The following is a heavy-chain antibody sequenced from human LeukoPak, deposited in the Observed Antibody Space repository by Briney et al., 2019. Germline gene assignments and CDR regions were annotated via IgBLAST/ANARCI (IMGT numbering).Heavy chain of an antibody. CDR1: GYTFTGYY. V-gene: IGHV1-2*04. J-gene: IGHJ3*02. CDR3: ARGYDFWSAPDAFDI. CDR2: INPNTVGT. Sequence: ASVKASCKSSGYTFTGYYLHWVRQAPGQGLKWMGWINPNTVGTTYAEKVQGWVTMTRDTSISTAYMELNRLRSDDTAMYFCARGYDFWSAPDAFDIWGQGTMVTVSS. D-gene: IGHD3-3*01.